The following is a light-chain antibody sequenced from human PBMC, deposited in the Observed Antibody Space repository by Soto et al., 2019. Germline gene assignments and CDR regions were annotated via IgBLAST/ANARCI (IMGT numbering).Light chain of an antibody. CDR2: DVT. V-gene: IGLV2-14*01. J-gene: IGLJ1*01. CDR1: SSDVGGYNF. Sequence: QSVLTQPASVSGSPGQSITISCTGTSSDVGGYNFVSWYQQHPDKAPKLMIYDVTNRPSGVSNRFSGSKSGNTASLTISGLQAEDEADYHCSSNTSISTYVFGTGTKVPVL. CDR3: SSNTSISTYV.